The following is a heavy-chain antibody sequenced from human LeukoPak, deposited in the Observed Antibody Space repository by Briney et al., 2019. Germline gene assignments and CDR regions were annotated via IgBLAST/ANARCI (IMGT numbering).Heavy chain of an antibody. V-gene: IGHV1-18*01. Sequence: GASVKVSCKASGYTFTSYGISWVRQAPGQGLEWMGWISAYNGNTNYAQKLQGRVTMTTDTSTSTAYMELRSLRSDDTAVYYCARAPVLLWFGELFFRNWFDPWGQGTLVTVSS. CDR3: ARAPVLLWFGELFFRNWFDP. CDR2: ISAYNGNT. D-gene: IGHD3-10*01. J-gene: IGHJ5*02. CDR1: GYTFTSYG.